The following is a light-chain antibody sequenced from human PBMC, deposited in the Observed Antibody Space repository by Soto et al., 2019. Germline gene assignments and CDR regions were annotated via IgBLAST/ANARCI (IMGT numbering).Light chain of an antibody. Sequence: QSALTQPPSASGSPGQSVTISCTGTSSDVGSYNYVSWYQQHPGKAPKLMIYEVTKRPSGVPDRFSGSKSGNTASLTVSGVQGWDEADYYCSSYAGSNEYVFGTGTKVTVL. CDR3: SSYAGSNEYV. V-gene: IGLV2-8*01. J-gene: IGLJ1*01. CDR2: EVT. CDR1: SSDVGSYNY.